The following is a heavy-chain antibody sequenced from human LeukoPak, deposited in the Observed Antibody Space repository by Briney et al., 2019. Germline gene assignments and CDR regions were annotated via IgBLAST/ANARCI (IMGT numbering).Heavy chain of an antibody. CDR1: TFTFKNYA. V-gene: IGHV3-7*03. CDR3: ARGGGLDV. CDR2: INHNGNVN. J-gene: IGHJ6*02. D-gene: IGHD3-16*01. Sequence: GGSLRLSCVASTFTFKNYAMSWVRQAPGKGLEWVASINHNGNVNYYVDSVKGRFTISRDNAKNSLYLQMSNLRAEDTAVYFCARGGGLDVWGQGATVTVSS.